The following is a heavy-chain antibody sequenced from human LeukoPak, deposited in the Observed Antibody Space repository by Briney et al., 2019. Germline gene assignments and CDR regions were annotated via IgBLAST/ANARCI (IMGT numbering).Heavy chain of an antibody. CDR3: ARDPPRIVVVVAATNYYGMDV. D-gene: IGHD2-15*01. V-gene: IGHV1-18*01. J-gene: IGHJ6*02. CDR1: GYTFTSYG. CDR2: ISAYNGNT. Sequence: GASVKVSCKASGYTFTSYGISWVRQAPGQGLEWMGWISAYNGNTNYAQKLQGRVTMTTDTSTSTAYMELRSLRSDDTAVYYCARDPPRIVVVVAATNYYGMDVWGQGTMVTVSS.